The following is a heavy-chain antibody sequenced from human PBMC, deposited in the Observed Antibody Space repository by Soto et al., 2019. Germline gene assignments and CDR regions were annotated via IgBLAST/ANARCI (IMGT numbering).Heavy chain of an antibody. CDR1: GFTFSSYA. J-gene: IGHJ6*03. CDR2: ISGSGGST. D-gene: IGHD6-13*01. V-gene: IGHV3-23*01. CDR3: AKKSSSRPFYYYYSAV. Sequence: GGSQRLSCAASGFTFSSYAMSWFRQAPGKGLEWVSAISGSGGSTYYADSVKGRFTISRDNSKNTLYLQMNSLRAEDTAVYYCAKKSSSRPFYYYYSAVWGKGTTVTVSS.